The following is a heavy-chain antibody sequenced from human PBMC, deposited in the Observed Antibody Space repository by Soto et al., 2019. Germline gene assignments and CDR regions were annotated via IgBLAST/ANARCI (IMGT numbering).Heavy chain of an antibody. J-gene: IGHJ4*02. CDR2: IYYSGST. Sequence: SETLSLTCTVSGGSISSGGYYWSWIRQHPGKGLEWIGYIYYSGSTYYNPSLKSRVTISVDTSKNQFSLKLSSVTAADTAVYYCARKDGPRGSSFDYWGQGTLVTVSS. CDR3: ARKDGPRGSSFDY. CDR1: GGSISSGGYY. D-gene: IGHD3-10*01. V-gene: IGHV4-31*03.